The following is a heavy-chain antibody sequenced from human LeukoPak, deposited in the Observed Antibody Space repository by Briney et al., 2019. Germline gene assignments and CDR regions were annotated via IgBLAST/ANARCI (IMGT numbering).Heavy chain of an antibody. V-gene: IGHV3-7*03. J-gene: IGHJ4*02. D-gene: IGHD2-15*01. CDR3: AKVAAPNDFDY. CDR2: IKQDGSEK. Sequence: PGGSLRLSCAASGFMLSSYWMSWVRQAPGKGLEWVANIKQDGSEKYYVDSVKGRFTISRDNSKNTLYLQMNSLRAEDTAVYYYAKVAAPNDFDYWGQGTLVTVSS. CDR1: GFMLSSYW.